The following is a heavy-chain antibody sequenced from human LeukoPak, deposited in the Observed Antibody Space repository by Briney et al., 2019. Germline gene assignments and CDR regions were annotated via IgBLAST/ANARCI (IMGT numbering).Heavy chain of an antibody. D-gene: IGHD4-17*01. CDR2: ISSSSSYI. CDR3: AREGGTVTTNKYFDY. V-gene: IGHV3-21*01. J-gene: IGHJ4*02. Sequence: KSGGSLRLSCAASGFTVSSNFMSWVRQAPGKGLEWVSSISSSSSYIYYADSVKGRFTISRDNAKNSLYLQMNSLRAEDTAVYSCAREGGTVTTNKYFDYWGQGTLVTVSS. CDR1: GFTVSSNF.